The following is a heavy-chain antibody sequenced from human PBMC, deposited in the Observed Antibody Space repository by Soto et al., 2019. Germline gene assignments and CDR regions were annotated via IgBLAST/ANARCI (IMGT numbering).Heavy chain of an antibody. CDR3: TREQSDDNYFDP. J-gene: IGHJ5*02. Sequence: PSQTRSLTGTFSGAALSSDGYFSPRVRQPPGKGLEWLGYIYYSGGTNYNPSLKSRVTISLDKSKSQFSLRLISVTAADTAVYYCTREQSDDNYFDPWGQGTLVPVSS. CDR1: GAALSSDGYF. V-gene: IGHV4-61*08. D-gene: IGHD6-19*01. CDR2: IYYSGGT.